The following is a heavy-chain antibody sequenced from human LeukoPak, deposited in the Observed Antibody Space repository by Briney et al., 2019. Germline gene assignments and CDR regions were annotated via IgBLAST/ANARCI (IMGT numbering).Heavy chain of an antibody. CDR1: GFTVSSDY. D-gene: IGHD3-10*01. Sequence: GSLRLSCAASGFTVSSDYMSWVRQAPGKGLEWVSVIYSGGSTYYADSVKGRFTISRDNSKSTLYIQMNSLRAEDTAVYYCARAKPKNMVRGLIMRRESRYYFDYWGQGTLVTVSS. J-gene: IGHJ4*02. CDR3: ARAKPKNMVRGLIMRRESRYYFDY. CDR2: IYSGGST. V-gene: IGHV3-53*01.